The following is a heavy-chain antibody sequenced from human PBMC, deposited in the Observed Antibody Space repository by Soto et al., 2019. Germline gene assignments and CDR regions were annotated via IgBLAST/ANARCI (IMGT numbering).Heavy chain of an antibody. CDR2: ISGRGGGT. CDR3: AKNGRDTTLTTLEY. J-gene: IGHJ4*02. Sequence: EVQLLESGGGLVQSGGSLRLSCAASGFTFSSYAMSWVRQAPGKGLEWVSGISGRGGGTYYADSVKGRFTISRDNSKNTLYLQMNSLRAEDTAVYYCAKNGRDTTLTTLEYWAQGTLVTVSS. V-gene: IGHV3-23*01. D-gene: IGHD4-17*01. CDR1: GFTFSSYA.